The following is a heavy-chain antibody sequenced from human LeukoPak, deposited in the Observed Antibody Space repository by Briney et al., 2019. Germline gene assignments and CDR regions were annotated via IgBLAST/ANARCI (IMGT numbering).Heavy chain of an antibody. D-gene: IGHD4-17*01. CDR2: ITGTSNYI. V-gene: IGHV3-21*01. CDR1: GFTFSNYY. Sequence: GGSLRLSCAASGFTFSNYYMNWVRQAPGKGLEWVSSITGTSNYIYYADSVKGRFTISRDNAKNSLYLQMNSLRAEDTAVYYCAKDRTASDYWGQGTLVTVSS. J-gene: IGHJ4*02. CDR3: AKDRTASDY.